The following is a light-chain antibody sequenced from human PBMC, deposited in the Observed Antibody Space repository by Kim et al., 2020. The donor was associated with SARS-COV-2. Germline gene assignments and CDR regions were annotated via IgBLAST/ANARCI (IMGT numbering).Light chain of an antibody. CDR1: SSDVGNYNY. CDR2: VVS. V-gene: IGLV2-14*01. CDR3: SSYTSSGTFV. J-gene: IGLJ1*01. Sequence: QSALTQPASVSGSPGQSITISCTGTSSDVGNYNYVSWHQQYPGKAPKLMIYVVSKRPSGVSNRFSGSKSGNTASLTISGLQAEDEADYYCSSYTSSGTFVFGTGTKVTVL.